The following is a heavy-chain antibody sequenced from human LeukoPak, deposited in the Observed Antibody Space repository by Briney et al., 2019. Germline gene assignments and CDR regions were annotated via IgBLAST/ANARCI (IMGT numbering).Heavy chain of an antibody. D-gene: IGHD2-8*01. CDR2: IFSHGET. J-gene: IGHJ4*02. V-gene: IGHV3-66*01. CDR3: ARDPPAVSINTYA. CDR1: GFTVGNNY. Sequence: GGSLRLSCAASGFTVGNNYMNWVRQAPGKGLEWVSLIFSHGETSYADSVKGRFTISRDNSKNTLYLQMNGLRVEDTAVYYCARDPPAVSINTYAWGQGTLVTVPS.